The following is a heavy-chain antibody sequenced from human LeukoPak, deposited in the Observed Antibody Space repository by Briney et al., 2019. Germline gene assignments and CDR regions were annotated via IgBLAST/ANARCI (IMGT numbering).Heavy chain of an antibody. J-gene: IGHJ3*02. CDR3: AKGPNYDILTGWRKTHNAFDI. CDR2: ISGSGGRT. V-gene: IGHV3-23*01. Sequence: GGSLRLSCAASGFTFSSDVMSWVRQAPGKGLEWVSAISGSGGRTYYADSVKGRFTISRDNSKNTLYLQMNSLRPEDTAVYYCAKGPNYDILTGWRKTHNAFDIWGQGTMVTVSS. CDR1: GFTFSSDV. D-gene: IGHD3-9*01.